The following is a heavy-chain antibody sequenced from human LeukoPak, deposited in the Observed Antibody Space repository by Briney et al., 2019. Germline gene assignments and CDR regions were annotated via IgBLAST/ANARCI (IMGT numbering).Heavy chain of an antibody. V-gene: IGHV3-23*01. Sequence: GGSLRLSCAASGFTFSSYAMSWVRQAPGKGLEWVSAISGSGGSTYYADSVKGRFTISRDNSKNTLYLQMNRLRAEDTAVYYCAKAEVPAAYYNWSDPWGQGTLVTVSS. CDR3: AKAEVPAAYYNWSDP. CDR2: ISGSGGST. J-gene: IGHJ5*02. CDR1: GFTFSSYA. D-gene: IGHD2-2*01.